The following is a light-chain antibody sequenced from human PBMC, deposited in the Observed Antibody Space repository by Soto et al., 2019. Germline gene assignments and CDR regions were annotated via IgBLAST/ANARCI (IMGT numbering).Light chain of an antibody. V-gene: IGLV2-14*01. J-gene: IGLJ3*02. CDR1: SSDVGAYNY. CDR2: EVS. Sequence: QSAMTQPASVSGSPRQSIAISCTGTSSDVGAYNYVSWYQPHTGNVPKLIIHEVSNRPAGVSDLFPGSKSGNTASLTISGLQADDDADHYCSSPTTYNNRVFGAGTKRTVL. CDR3: SSPTTYNNRV.